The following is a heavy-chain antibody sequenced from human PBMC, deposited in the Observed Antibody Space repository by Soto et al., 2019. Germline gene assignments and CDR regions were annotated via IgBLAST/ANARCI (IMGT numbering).Heavy chain of an antibody. Sequence: SETLSLTCTVSGDSISTFYWGWMRQSPGKELEWIGYVYYTGSTNYNPSLKSRVTISVDRSKNQFSLKLTSANAADTAVYYCARGRTVRNYADDSSDYFYFSDYWGQGPQVTVSS. J-gene: IGHJ4*02. CDR3: ARGRTVRNYADDSSDYFYFSDY. D-gene: IGHD3-22*01. CDR2: VYYTGST. V-gene: IGHV4-59*01. CDR1: GDSISTFY.